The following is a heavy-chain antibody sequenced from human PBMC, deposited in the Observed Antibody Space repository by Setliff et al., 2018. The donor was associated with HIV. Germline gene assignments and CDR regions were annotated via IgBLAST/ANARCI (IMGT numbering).Heavy chain of an antibody. CDR3: ARGIAAAGR. V-gene: IGHV4-39*07. Sequence: KPSETLSLTCTVSGGSISSSSYYWGWIRQPPGKGLEWIGNIFYSGHTFYNPSLKSRVTILVDTSKNQFSLKLSSVTAADTAVYYCARGIAAAGRWGQGTQVTVSS. J-gene: IGHJ4*02. D-gene: IGHD6-13*01. CDR1: GGSISSSSYY. CDR2: IFYSGHT.